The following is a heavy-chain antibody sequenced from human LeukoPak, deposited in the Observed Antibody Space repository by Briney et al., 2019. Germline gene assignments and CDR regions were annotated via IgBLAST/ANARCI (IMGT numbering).Heavy chain of an antibody. D-gene: IGHD1-26*01. CDR3: AKVLSGSQDY. CDR2: IGTAGDT. CDR1: GFTFSSYD. J-gene: IGHJ4*02. Sequence: PGGSLRLSCAASGFTFSSYDMHWVRQATGKGLEWVSAIGTAGDTYYSGSVKGRFTISRENAKNSLYLQLNSLRAGDTAVYYCAKVLSGSQDYWGQGTLVTVFS. V-gene: IGHV3-13*04.